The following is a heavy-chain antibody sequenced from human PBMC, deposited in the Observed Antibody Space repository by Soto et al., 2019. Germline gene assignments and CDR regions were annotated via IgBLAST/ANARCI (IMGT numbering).Heavy chain of an antibody. Sequence: GASVKVSCKASGGTFSSYAISWVRQAPGQGLEWMGWISAYNGNTNYAQKLQGRVTMTTDTSTSTAYMELRSLRSDDTAVYYCARTYYYDSSGYYPWGQGTLVTVSS. D-gene: IGHD3-22*01. J-gene: IGHJ5*02. CDR2: ISAYNGNT. V-gene: IGHV1-18*01. CDR1: GGTFSSYA. CDR3: ARTYYYDSSGYYP.